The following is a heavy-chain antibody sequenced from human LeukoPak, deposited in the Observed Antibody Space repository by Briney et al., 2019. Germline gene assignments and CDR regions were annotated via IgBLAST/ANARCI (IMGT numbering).Heavy chain of an antibody. CDR1: GFTFSNSA. Sequence: GGSLRLSCAASGFTFSNSAMSWVRQAPGKGLEWVSAISGSGGSTYYADSVKGRFTISRDNSKNTLYLQMNSLRAEDTAVYYCAKDDIVVVPAASFDYWGQGTLVTVSS. V-gene: IGHV3-23*01. CDR2: ISGSGGST. D-gene: IGHD2-2*01. J-gene: IGHJ4*02. CDR3: AKDDIVVVPAASFDY.